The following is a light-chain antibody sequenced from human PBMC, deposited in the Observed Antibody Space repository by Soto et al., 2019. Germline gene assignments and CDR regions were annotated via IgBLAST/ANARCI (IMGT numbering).Light chain of an antibody. J-gene: IGKJ5*01. CDR2: DAS. Sequence: EIVLTQSRATLSLSPGERATLSCRASQSVSSYLAWYQQKPGQAPRLLIYDASTRATGIPARFSGSGSGTDFTLTITSLEPEDFAVYYCQQRSNWPPITFGQGTRLEIK. CDR3: QQRSNWPPIT. CDR1: QSVSSY. V-gene: IGKV3-11*01.